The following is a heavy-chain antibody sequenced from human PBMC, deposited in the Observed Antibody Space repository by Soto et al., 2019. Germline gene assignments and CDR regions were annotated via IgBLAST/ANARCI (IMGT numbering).Heavy chain of an antibody. V-gene: IGHV4-59*01. J-gene: IGHJ5*02. CDR3: AAGQQLVRSGWFDL. Sequence: SETLSLTCTVSGGSIRSYYWGWSRQPTGKELEWSVYIYYSGNTNYNPTRKGRVSVAAAKSKNPFSLNLSSVTDAAMDVYASAAGQQLVRSGWFDLWGQGTMVTVSS. CDR1: GGSIRSYY. D-gene: IGHD6-13*01. CDR2: IYYSGNT.